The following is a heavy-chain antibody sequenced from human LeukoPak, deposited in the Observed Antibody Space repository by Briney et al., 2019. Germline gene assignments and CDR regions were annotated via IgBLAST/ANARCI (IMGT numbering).Heavy chain of an antibody. J-gene: IGHJ4*02. CDR2: IWYDGSNK. CDR3: VELPIDY. V-gene: IGHV3-33*08. D-gene: IGHD5-24*01. CDR1: GFTFSSSS. Sequence: GGSLRLSCAASGFTFSSSSISWVRQAPGKGLEWVAVIWYDGSNKYYADSVKGRFTISRDNSKNTLYLQMNSLRAEDTAVYYCVELPIDYWGQGTLVTVSS.